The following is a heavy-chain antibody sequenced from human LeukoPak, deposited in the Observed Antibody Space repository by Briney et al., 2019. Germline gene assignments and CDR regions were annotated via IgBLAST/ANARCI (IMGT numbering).Heavy chain of an antibody. CDR1: GFTFSRYS. J-gene: IGHJ4*02. CDR3: ARAEGYGSFDY. D-gene: IGHD5-12*01. Sequence: GGSLRLSCAASGFTFSRYSMNWARQAPGKGLEWVSSVSSSSRYIYYADSVKGRFTISRDNAKNSVFLQMNSLRAEDTAVYYCARAEGYGSFDYWGQGTLVTVSS. V-gene: IGHV3-21*01. CDR2: VSSSSRYI.